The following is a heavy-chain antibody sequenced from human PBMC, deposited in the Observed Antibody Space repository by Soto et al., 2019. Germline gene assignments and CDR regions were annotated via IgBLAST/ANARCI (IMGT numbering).Heavy chain of an antibody. CDR1: GGSFTSTGSY. D-gene: IGHD4-17*01. CDR2: MYYSGSP. Sequence: QLQLQESGPGLVLPSETLSLTCTVSGGSFTSTGSYWGWIRQPPGKGLEWIGSMYYSGSPFYNPSFKNRLTISVDTSKKQFSLRLTSVTAADTAVYYCARHFLTTVTGYYFDFWGQGTLVTVSS. CDR3: ARHFLTTVTGYYFDF. V-gene: IGHV4-39*01. J-gene: IGHJ4*02.